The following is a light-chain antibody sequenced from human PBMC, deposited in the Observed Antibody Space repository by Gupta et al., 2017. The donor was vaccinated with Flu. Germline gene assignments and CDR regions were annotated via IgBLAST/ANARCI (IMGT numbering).Light chain of an antibody. Sequence: TRSLSPGERATLSCRASQIVSSNFLAWYWQRPGQAPRLHIYGASSRAAGIPDRFSGSGSGTDFTLTIDRLEPEDFAIYYCQQYGASPWTFGQGTKVEIK. J-gene: IGKJ1*01. V-gene: IGKV3-20*01. CDR2: GAS. CDR3: QQYGASPWT. CDR1: QIVSSNF.